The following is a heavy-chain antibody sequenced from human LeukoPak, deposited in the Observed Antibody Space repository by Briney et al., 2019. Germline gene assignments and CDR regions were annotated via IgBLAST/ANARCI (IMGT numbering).Heavy chain of an antibody. D-gene: IGHD1-1*01. V-gene: IGHV4-34*01. CDR1: GGSFSGYY. J-gene: IGHJ4*02. Sequence: PSETLSLTCAVYGGSFSGYYWSWIRQPPGKGLEWIGEINHSGSTNYNPSLKSRVTMSVDTSKNQFSLKLSSVTAADTAVYYCARDPHDFYFDYWGQGTLVTVSS. CDR3: ARDPHDFYFDY. CDR2: INHSGST.